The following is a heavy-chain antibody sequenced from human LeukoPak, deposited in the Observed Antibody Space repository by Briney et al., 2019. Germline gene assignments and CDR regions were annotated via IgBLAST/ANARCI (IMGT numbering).Heavy chain of an antibody. Sequence: GGSLRLSCAASGFTVSSNYMSWVRHAPGKGLEWVSVIYSGGSTYYADYVKGRFTISRDNSKNTLYLQMNSLRAEDTAVYYCARVGSYYDSTHDAFDIWGQGTMVTVSS. D-gene: IGHD3-22*01. CDR2: IYSGGST. CDR1: GFTVSSNY. J-gene: IGHJ3*02. CDR3: ARVGSYYDSTHDAFDI. V-gene: IGHV3-66*01.